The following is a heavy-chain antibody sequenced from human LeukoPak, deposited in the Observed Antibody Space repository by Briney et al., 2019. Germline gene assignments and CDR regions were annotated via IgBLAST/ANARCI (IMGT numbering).Heavy chain of an antibody. D-gene: IGHD2-15*01. CDR3: ARGFDATGLDY. CDR1: GFTLDDYG. J-gene: IGHJ4*02. CDR2: INRNGGSK. Sequence: AGGSLRLSCAASGFTLDDYGMSWVRQAPGKGVEWVTGINRNGGSKVYADSVKGRFTISRDKDKNSLYMQMNSLRAEDTALYYCARGFDATGLDYWGQGTLVTVSS. V-gene: IGHV3-20*04.